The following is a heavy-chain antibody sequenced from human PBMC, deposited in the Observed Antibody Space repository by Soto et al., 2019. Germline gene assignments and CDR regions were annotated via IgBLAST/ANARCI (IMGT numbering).Heavy chain of an antibody. CDR2: ISAYNGNT. CDR3: ARDPLRLGDYYYYGMDV. J-gene: IGHJ6*02. D-gene: IGHD3-9*01. Sequence: ASGKVCCEASGYTFTSYCISWVRQAPGQGLEWMGWISAYNGNTNYAQKLQGRVTMTTDTSTSTAYMELRSLRSDDTAVYYCARDPLRLGDYYYYGMDVWVQGTTVTVSS. CDR1: GYTFTSYC. V-gene: IGHV1-18*01.